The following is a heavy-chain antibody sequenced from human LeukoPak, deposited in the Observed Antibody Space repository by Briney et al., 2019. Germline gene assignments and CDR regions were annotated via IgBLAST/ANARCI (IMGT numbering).Heavy chain of an antibody. CDR1: GFTFSSYA. D-gene: IGHD3-22*01. J-gene: IGHJ4*02. CDR2: ISGSGGST. Sequence: GGSLRPSCAASGFTFSSYAMSWVRQAPGKGLEWVSAISGSGGSTYYADSVKGRFTISRDNSKNTLYLQMNSLRAEDTAVYYCAKPRDYYDLIFDYWGQGTLVTVSS. V-gene: IGHV3-23*01. CDR3: AKPRDYYDLIFDY.